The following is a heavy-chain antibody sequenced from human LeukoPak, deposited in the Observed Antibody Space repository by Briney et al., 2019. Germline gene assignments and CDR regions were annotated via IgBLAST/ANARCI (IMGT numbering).Heavy chain of an antibody. Sequence: GSLRLSCAASGFTFSNAWMSWVRQAPGKGLEWVGRIKSKTDGGTTDYAAPVKGRFTISRDDSKNTLYVQMNSLKTEDTAVYYCTRLTAIVVVTAIPWGQGTLVTVSS. CDR2: IKSKTDGGTT. J-gene: IGHJ4*02. CDR3: TRLTAIVVVTAIP. V-gene: IGHV3-15*01. CDR1: GFTFSNAW. D-gene: IGHD2-21*02.